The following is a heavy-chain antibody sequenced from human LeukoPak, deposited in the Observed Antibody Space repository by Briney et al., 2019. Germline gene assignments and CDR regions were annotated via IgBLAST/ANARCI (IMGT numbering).Heavy chain of an antibody. CDR1: GYTFTGYY. V-gene: IGHV1-2*02. Sequence: GASVKVSCKASGYTFTGYYMHWVRQAPGQGLEWMGWINPSSGGTNYAQKFQGRVTMTRDTSISTAYMELSRLRSDDTAVYYCARDREPGAPSNYYYYYMDVWGKGTTVTVSS. D-gene: IGHD1-14*01. CDR3: ARDREPGAPSNYYYYYMDV. CDR2: INPSSGGT. J-gene: IGHJ6*03.